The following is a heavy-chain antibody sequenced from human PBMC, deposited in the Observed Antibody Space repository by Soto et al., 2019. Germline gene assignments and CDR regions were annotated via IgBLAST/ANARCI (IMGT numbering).Heavy chain of an antibody. V-gene: IGHV1-18*01. CDR2: ISAYSGNT. J-gene: IGHJ4*02. Sequence: QVQLVQSGAEVRKPGASVKVSCKASGYTFTSYGITWVRQAPGQGLEWMGWISAYSGNTQSAQKFQGRVTMTTDTSTSTAYMELRRLSSDDTAVYYCARYLSAGPTGYWGQGTLVTVSS. CDR3: ARYLSAGPTGY. CDR1: GYTFTSYG.